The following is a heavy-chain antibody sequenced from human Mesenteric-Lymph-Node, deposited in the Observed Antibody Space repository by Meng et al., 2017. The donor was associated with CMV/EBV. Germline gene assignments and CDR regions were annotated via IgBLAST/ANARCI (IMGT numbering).Heavy chain of an antibody. V-gene: IGHV3-30*04. CDR1: GFAFNSYA. Sequence: GGSLRLSCAASGFAFNSYAMHWVRQGRGKGLEWLAVISYDGNNKYYVDSVKGRFTISRDNSKNTLYLQLNRLRTEDTALYYCARGQPGYCTNGVCYNVDYWGQGTQVTVSS. J-gene: IGHJ4*02. CDR3: ARGQPGYCTNGVCYNVDY. D-gene: IGHD2-8*01. CDR2: ISYDGNNK.